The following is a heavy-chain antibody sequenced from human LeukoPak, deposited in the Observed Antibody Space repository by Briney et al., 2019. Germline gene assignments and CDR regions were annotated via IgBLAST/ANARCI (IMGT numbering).Heavy chain of an antibody. D-gene: IGHD3-10*01. CDR3: AKDDAWLRFGE. Sequence: PGGTLRLSCVASGFTFSNYGMHWVRQSPGKGLELVAFIGADGTKKYSADSAKGRFTISRANSKNTLYLEVIGLTAEATAVYYCAKDDAWLRFGEWSQGTLVTVSS. CDR1: GFTFSNYG. V-gene: IGHV3-30*02. CDR2: IGADGTKK. J-gene: IGHJ4*02.